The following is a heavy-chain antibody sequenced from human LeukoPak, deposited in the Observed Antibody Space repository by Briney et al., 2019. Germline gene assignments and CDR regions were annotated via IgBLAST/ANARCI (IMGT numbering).Heavy chain of an antibody. D-gene: IGHD6-19*01. V-gene: IGHV4-30-2*01. CDR3: ARSRGYSSGWYLDY. J-gene: IGHJ4*02. CDR2: IYHSGGT. Sequence: PSQTLSLTCAVSGGSISSGGYSWSWIRQPPGKGLEWIGCIYHSGGTYYSPSLKSRVTISVDRSENQFSLKLSSVTAADTAVYYCARSRGYSSGWYLDYWGQGTLVTVSS. CDR1: GGSISSGGYS.